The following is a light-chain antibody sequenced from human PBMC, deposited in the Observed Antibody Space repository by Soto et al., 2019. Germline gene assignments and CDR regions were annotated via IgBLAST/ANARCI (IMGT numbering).Light chain of an antibody. CDR2: GVS. CDR1: QSVSSSY. CDR3: QQYGNSPRGT. Sequence: EIVLTQSPGTLSLSPGQRATLSCRASQSVSSSYLAWYQQKPGQAPRLLVYGVSSRATGIPDRFSGSGSGTDFTLTINRLQPEDFAVYYCQQYGNSPRGTFGRGTKVEIK. V-gene: IGKV3-20*01. J-gene: IGKJ1*01.